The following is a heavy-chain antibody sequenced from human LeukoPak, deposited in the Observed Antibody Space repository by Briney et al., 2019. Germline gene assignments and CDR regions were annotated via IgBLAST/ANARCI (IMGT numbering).Heavy chain of an antibody. J-gene: IGHJ3*01. CDR3: ARDVNGFNYGSAFDV. Sequence: SQTLSLTCTVSGGSISSGGYYWSWIRQPAGKGLEWIGRFYTSGSPNYNPSLKSRVTISVDTFKNQFSLKLTSVTAADTAVYYCARDVNGFNYGSAFDVWGQGTMVAVSS. D-gene: IGHD3-10*01. CDR2: FYTSGSP. V-gene: IGHV4-61*02. CDR1: GGSISSGGYY.